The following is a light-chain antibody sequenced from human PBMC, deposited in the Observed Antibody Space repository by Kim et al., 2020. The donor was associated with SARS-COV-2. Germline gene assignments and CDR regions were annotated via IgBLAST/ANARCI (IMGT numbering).Light chain of an antibody. V-gene: IGLV2-14*03. CDR3: TSYTSTITWV. J-gene: IGLJ3*02. CDR1: SSDIGGYNF. CDR2: GVS. Sequence: QSITISCTVTSSDIGGYNFVSWFQQHPDTAPKLMIYGVSKRPSGVSNRFSGSKSGNTASLTISGLQAEDEADYYCTSYTSTITWVFGGGTQLTVL.